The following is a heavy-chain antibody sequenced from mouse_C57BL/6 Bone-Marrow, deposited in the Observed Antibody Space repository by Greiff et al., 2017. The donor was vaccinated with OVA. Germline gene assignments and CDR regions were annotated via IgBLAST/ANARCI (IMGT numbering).Heavy chain of an antibody. CDR3: ASGYYGSSPSWYFDV. V-gene: IGHV1-81*01. J-gene: IGHJ1*03. Sequence: VQLQQSGAELARPGASVKLSCKASGYTFTSYGISWVKQRPGQGLEWIGEIYPRSGNTYYNEKFKGKATLTADKSSSTAYMELRSLTSEDSAVYFCASGYYGSSPSWYFDVWGTGTTVTVSS. CDR2: IYPRSGNT. CDR1: GYTFTSYG. D-gene: IGHD1-1*01.